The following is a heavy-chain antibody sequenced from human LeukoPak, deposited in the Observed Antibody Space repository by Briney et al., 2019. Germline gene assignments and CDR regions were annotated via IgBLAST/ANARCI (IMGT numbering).Heavy chain of an antibody. J-gene: IGHJ4*02. CDR1: GFTFSTYG. V-gene: IGHV3-23*01. D-gene: IGHD2-8*02. CDR2: MSGSGDRT. CDR3: ATYRQVLLPFES. Sequence: GGTLRLSCAASGFTFSTYGMSWVRQAPGKGLEWVSAMSGSGDRTYYADSVKGRFTISRDNSKNTLYLQMNSLRAEDTAIYYCATYRQVLLPFESWGQGTLVTVSS.